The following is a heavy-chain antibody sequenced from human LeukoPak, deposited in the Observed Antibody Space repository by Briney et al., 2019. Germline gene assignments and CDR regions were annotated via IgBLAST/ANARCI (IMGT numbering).Heavy chain of an antibody. Sequence: PGGSLRLSCAASGFTVSSNYMSWVRQAPGKGLEWVSVIYSGGSTYYADSVKGRFTISRDNSKNTLYLQMNSLRAEDTAVYYCTRPIAVAGGGGTWGQGTLVTVSS. CDR1: GFTVSSNY. CDR3: TRPIAVAGGGGT. V-gene: IGHV3-66*01. D-gene: IGHD6-19*01. CDR2: IYSGGST. J-gene: IGHJ5*02.